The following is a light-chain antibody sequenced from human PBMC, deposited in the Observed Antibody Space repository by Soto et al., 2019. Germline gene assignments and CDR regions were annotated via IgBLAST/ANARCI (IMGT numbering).Light chain of an antibody. J-gene: IGLJ1*01. Sequence: QSALTQPASVSGSPGQSITISCTGTSSDVGSYNLVSWYQQHPGKAPKLMIYEGSKRPSGVSNRFSGSKSGNTASLTISGLQDEDEADYYCCSYAGSYVFGTGTKVTVL. CDR1: SSDVGSYNL. CDR3: CSYAGSYV. CDR2: EGS. V-gene: IGLV2-23*01.